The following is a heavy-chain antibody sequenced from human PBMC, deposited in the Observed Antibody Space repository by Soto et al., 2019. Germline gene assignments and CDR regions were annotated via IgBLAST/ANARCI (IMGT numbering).Heavy chain of an antibody. CDR2: IYYSGST. J-gene: IGHJ5*02. Sequence: NPSETLSLTCTVSGGSISSGGYYWSWIRQHPGKGLEWIGYIYYSGSTYYNPSLKSRVTISVDTSKNQFSLKLSSVTAADTAVYYCARGHRMTGRAAGANWFDPWGQGTLVTVSS. V-gene: IGHV4-31*03. CDR3: ARGHRMTGRAAGANWFDP. CDR1: GGSISSGGYY. D-gene: IGHD3-10*01.